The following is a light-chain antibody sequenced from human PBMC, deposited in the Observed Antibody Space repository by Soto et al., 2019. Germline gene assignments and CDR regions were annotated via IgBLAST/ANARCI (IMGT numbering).Light chain of an antibody. CDR3: AAWDDSLNGYV. CDR2: SNN. Sequence: LTQPPSASGTPGQRVTISCSGSSSNIGSNTVNWYQQLPGTAPKLLIYSNNQRTSGVPDRVSGSKSGTSASLAISGLQSEDEAEYYCAAWDDSLNGYVFGTGTKVTVL. J-gene: IGLJ1*01. CDR1: SSNIGSNT. V-gene: IGLV1-44*01.